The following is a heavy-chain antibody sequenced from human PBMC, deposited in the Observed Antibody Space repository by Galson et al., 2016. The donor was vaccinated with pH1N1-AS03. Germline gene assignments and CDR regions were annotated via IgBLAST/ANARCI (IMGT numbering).Heavy chain of an antibody. CDR2: IWHDGSEK. CDR1: GFTFSSHG. J-gene: IGHJ2*01. D-gene: IGHD3-16*02. Sequence: SLRLSCAASGFTFSSHGMHWVRQTPGKGLEWVAVIWHDGSEKYYADSVKGRFTISRDNSKNTLYLQMNSLRAEDTAGYYCARDGHYYDYIWGTYRYDWYFDLWGRGTLVTVSS. CDR3: ARDGHYYDYIWGTYRYDWYFDL. V-gene: IGHV3-33*01.